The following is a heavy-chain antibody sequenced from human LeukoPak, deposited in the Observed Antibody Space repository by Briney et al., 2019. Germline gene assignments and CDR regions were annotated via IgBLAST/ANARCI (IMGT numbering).Heavy chain of an antibody. CDR3: ARVGGITMIVVLITDAFDI. CDR1: GVSITSYY. D-gene: IGHD3-22*01. V-gene: IGHV4-4*07. J-gene: IGHJ3*02. CDR2: VYTSGST. Sequence: SETLSLTCTVSGVSITSYYWSWIRQPAGKGLEWIGRVYTSGSTNYNPSLKSRVTMSVDTSKNQFSLKLRSVTAADTAVYYCARVGGITMIVVLITDAFDIWGQGTMVTVSS.